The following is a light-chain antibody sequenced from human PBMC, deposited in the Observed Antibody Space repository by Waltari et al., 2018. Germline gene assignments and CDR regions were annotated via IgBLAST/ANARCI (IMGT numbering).Light chain of an antibody. CDR3: GTWDSSLSGAV. CDR2: ENT. J-gene: IGLJ7*01. Sequence: QSVLTQPPSVSAAPGQRVTISCSGGSSNIGNNYVSWYRQFPGTAPKLLIYENTGRPAVIPGRLSGSKSGTSATLGITGLQAGDEADYYCGTWDSSLSGAVFGGGTHLTVL. V-gene: IGLV1-51*02. CDR1: SSNIGNNY.